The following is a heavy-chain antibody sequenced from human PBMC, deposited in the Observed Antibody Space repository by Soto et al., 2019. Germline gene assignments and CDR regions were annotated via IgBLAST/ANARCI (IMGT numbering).Heavy chain of an antibody. Sequence: GGSLRLSCGASGFTITDYYMSWIRQAPGKGLEWVSHISSVGTTTYYADSVKGRFSISMDNAKNSLYLQMNSLRAEDAAVYYCARDQEGSGSHWLGYNYYAMDVWGQGTTVTVSS. CDR2: ISSVGTTT. CDR3: ARDQEGSGSHWLGYNYYAMDV. D-gene: IGHD3-10*01. CDR1: GFTITDYY. V-gene: IGHV3-11*01. J-gene: IGHJ6*02.